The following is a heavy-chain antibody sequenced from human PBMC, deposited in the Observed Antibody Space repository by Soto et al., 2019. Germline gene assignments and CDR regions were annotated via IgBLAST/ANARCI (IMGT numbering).Heavy chain of an antibody. J-gene: IGHJ4*02. D-gene: IGHD3-3*01. CDR1: GGSISSDNW. V-gene: IGHV4-4*02. CDR2: IYHSGGT. CDR3: ARHGGFSFDS. Sequence: QVQLQESGPGLVNPSGTLSLTCAVSGGSISSDNWWSWVRQPPGKGLEWIGEIYHSGGTHYNPSLTSRVTISVDKSKNLSSLELSSVTAADTAVYFCARHGGFSFDSWGQGTLVTVSS.